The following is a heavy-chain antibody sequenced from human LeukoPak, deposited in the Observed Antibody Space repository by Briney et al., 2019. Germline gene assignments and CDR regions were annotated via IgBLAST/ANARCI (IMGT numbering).Heavy chain of an antibody. V-gene: IGHV3-53*01. D-gene: IGHD6-13*01. CDR1: GFTVSSNY. J-gene: IGHJ4*02. Sequence: GGTLRLSCAASGFTVSSNYMSWVRQAPGKGLEWVSVIYSGGSTYYADSVKGRFTISRDNSKNTLYLQMNSLRAEDTAVYYCARGNSSSWPIFDYWGQGTLVTVSS. CDR2: IYSGGST. CDR3: ARGNSSSWPIFDY.